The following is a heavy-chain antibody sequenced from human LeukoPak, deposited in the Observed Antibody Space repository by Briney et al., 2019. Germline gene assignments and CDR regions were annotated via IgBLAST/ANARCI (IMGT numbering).Heavy chain of an antibody. J-gene: IGHJ5*01. Sequence: GGSLRLSCAASGFTFNSYAMSWVRQAPGKGLEWVSAISASGGTTYYADSVKGRFTISRDNSEHTLFLQMNSLRAEDMAVYYCAKEPREYCSSTSCPNWFDFWGQGTLVTVSS. CDR3: AKEPREYCSSTSCPNWFDF. CDR2: ISASGGTT. D-gene: IGHD2-2*01. V-gene: IGHV3-23*01. CDR1: GFTFNSYA.